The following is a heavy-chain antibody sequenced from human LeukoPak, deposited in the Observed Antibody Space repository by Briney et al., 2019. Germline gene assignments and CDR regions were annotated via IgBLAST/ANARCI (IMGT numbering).Heavy chain of an antibody. V-gene: IGHV4-30-4*01. J-gene: IGHJ4*02. Sequence: SETLSLTCTVSGGSISSGDYYWSWIRQPPGKGLEWIGYIYYSGSTYYNPSLKSRVIISVDTSKNQFSLKLSSVTAADTAVYYCARDTGGYLRADYWGQGTMVTVSS. CDR1: GGSISSGDYY. CDR3: ARDTGGYLRADY. D-gene: IGHD2-8*02. CDR2: IYYSGST.